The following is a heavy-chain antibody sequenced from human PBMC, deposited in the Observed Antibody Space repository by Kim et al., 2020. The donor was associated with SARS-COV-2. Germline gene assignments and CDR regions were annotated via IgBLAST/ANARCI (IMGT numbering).Heavy chain of an antibody. V-gene: IGHV3-9*01. J-gene: IGHJ3*02. D-gene: IGHD6-19*01. CDR2: ISWNSGSI. Sequence: GGSLRLSCAAFGFTFDDYAMHWVRQAPGKGLERVSGISWNSGSIGYADSVKGRFTISRDNAKNSLYLQMNSLRAEDTALYYCAKGSKWLVRLGAFDIWG. CDR1: GFTFDDYA. CDR3: AKGSKWLVRLGAFDI.